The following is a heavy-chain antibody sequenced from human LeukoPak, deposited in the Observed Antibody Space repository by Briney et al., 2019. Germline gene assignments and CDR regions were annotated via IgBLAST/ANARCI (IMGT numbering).Heavy chain of an antibody. J-gene: IGHJ4*02. CDR3: ARARYSYGMYYFDY. V-gene: IGHV1-69*13. CDR1: GGTLSNDG. CDR2: ITPSFATS. D-gene: IGHD5-18*01. Sequence: GASVKVSCKASGGTLSNDGFSWVRQAPGQGLEWVGGITPSFATSNVAQKLQGRVTITADQSTTTVYMEVSSLASEDTAVYYCARARYSYGMYYFDYWGQGTLVTVSS.